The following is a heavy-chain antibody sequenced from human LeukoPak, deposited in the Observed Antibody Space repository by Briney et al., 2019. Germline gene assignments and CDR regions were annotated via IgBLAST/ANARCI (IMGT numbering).Heavy chain of an antibody. CDR2: ISSSSSYI. J-gene: IGHJ4*02. Sequence: GGSLRLSCAASGFTFSTYSMNWVRQAPGKGLEWVSSISSSSSYIYYADSVKGRFTISRDNSKNTLYLQMNSLRAEDTAVYYCAKGDVQLWSLFCYWGQGTLVTVSS. D-gene: IGHD5-18*01. CDR1: GFTFSTYS. V-gene: IGHV3-21*04. CDR3: AKGDVQLWSLFCY.